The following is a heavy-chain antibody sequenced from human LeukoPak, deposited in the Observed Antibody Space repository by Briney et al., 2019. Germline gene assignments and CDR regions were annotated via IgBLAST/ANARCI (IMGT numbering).Heavy chain of an antibody. CDR2: ISSSSSTI. D-gene: IGHD3-22*01. CDR1: GFTFSSYS. V-gene: IGHV3-48*04. Sequence: GGSLRLSCAASGFTFSSYSMNWVRQAPGKGLEWVSYISSSSSTIYYADSVKGRFTISRDNAKNSLYLQMNSLRAEDTAVYYCARPYYYDSSHQDQEDAFDIWGQGTMVTVSS. CDR3: ARPYYYDSSHQDQEDAFDI. J-gene: IGHJ3*02.